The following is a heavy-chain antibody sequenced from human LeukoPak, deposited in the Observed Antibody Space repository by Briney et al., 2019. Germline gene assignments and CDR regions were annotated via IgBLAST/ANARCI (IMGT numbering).Heavy chain of an antibody. CDR3: AKDHYWSIDY. J-gene: IGHJ4*02. D-gene: IGHD3-3*01. CDR2: IKGDGIST. V-gene: IGHV3-74*01. CDR1: GFDFSRNW. Sequence: GGSLRLSCAVSGFDFSRNWMHWVRHAPGQGLVWVSRIKGDGISTNYADSVKGRFTISRDIAKNTLYLQMNSLRAEDTGVYYCAKDHYWSIDYWGRGTLVTVSS.